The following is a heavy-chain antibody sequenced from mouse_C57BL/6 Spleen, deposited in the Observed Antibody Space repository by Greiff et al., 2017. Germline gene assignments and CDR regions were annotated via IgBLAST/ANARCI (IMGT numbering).Heavy chain of an antibody. CDR2: INPNNGGT. V-gene: IGHV1-26*01. Sequence: EVQLQQSGPELVKPGASVKLSCKASGYTFTDYYMNWVKQSHGKSLEWIGDINPNNGGTSYNQKFKGKATLTVDKSSSTAYMELRSLTSEDSAVYYGARLEGYYGSSYAMDYWGQGTSVTVSS. CDR3: ARLEGYYGSSYAMDY. J-gene: IGHJ4*01. D-gene: IGHD1-1*01. CDR1: GYTFTDYY.